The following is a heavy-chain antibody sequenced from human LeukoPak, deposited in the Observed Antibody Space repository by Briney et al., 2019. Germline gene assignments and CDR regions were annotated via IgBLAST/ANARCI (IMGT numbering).Heavy chain of an antibody. V-gene: IGHV4-59*01. CDR3: ARGEMAASFDD. Sequence: SETLSLTCTVSSGSISNYYWIWIRQPPGKGLEWIGYIYYSRTTSYNPSLKNRVSILLHTSKNQSSLKLNSVTAADTAIYYGARGEMAASFDDWGQGTLVTVSS. CDR2: IYYSRTT. D-gene: IGHD6-19*01. CDR1: SGSISNYY. J-gene: IGHJ4*02.